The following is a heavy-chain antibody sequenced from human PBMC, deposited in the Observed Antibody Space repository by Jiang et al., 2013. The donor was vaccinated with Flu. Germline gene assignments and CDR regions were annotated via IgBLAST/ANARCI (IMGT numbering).Heavy chain of an antibody. V-gene: IGHV4-59*08. J-gene: IGHJ3*02. CDR1: GASISDYY. CDR3: ARLGGYPLGALDI. CDR2: IYYSGDT. D-gene: IGHD3-10*01. Sequence: PGLVKPSETLSLTCTVSGASISDYYWNWIRQPPGKGLEWIGYIYYSGDTNYNPSLKSRVTISVDTSKNQFSLRLNSVTAADTAVYYCARLGGYPLGALDIWGQGTMVTVSS.